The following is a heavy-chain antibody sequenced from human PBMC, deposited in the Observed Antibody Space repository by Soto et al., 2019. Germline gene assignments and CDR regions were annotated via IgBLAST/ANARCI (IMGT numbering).Heavy chain of an antibody. CDR3: ARMWGETTPPDY. J-gene: IGHJ4*02. CDR2: ISYDGSNK. V-gene: IGHV3-30-3*01. Sequence: SLRLSCAASGFTFSSYAMHWVRQAPGKGLEWVAVISYDGSNKYYADSVKGRFTISRDNSKNTLYLQMNSLRAEDTAVYYCARMWGETTPPDYWGQGTLVTVSS. CDR1: GFTFSSYA. D-gene: IGHD3-16*01.